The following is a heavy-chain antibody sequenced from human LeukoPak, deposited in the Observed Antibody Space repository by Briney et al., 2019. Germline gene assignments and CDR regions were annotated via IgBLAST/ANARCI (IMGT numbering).Heavy chain of an antibody. Sequence: GGSLRLSCVASGFSFSSYWMAWVRQAPGKGLEWVANIKYDGSLKFYVDSVKGRFTISRDNAENSLYLEMNSLRADDTAVYFCASSHDSSGNDWGQGTMVTVSS. D-gene: IGHD3-22*01. V-gene: IGHV3-7*01. J-gene: IGHJ4*02. CDR3: ASSHDSSGND. CDR2: IKYDGSLK. CDR1: GFSFSSYW.